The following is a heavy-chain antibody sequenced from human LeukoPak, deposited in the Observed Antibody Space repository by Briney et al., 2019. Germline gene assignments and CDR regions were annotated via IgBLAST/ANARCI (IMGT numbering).Heavy chain of an antibody. CDR1: GGSFSGYY. D-gene: IGHD2-2*01. V-gene: IGHV3-23*01. CDR2: ISGSGGST. J-gene: IGHJ6*02. CDR3: AKVMSSTSSYYYYGMDV. Sequence: ETLSLTCAVYGGSFSGYYWSWVRQAPGKGLEWVSAISGSGGSTYYADSVKGRFTISRDNSKNTLYLQMNSLRAEDTAVYYCAKVMSSTSSYYYYGMDVWGQGTTVTVSS.